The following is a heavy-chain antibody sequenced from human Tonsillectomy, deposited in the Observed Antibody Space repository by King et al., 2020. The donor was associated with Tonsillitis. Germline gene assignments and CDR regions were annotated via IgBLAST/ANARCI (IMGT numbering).Heavy chain of an antibody. CDR1: GYTFTSYG. CDR2: ISAYNGNT. D-gene: IGHD1-26*01. Sequence: QLVQSGAEVKKPGASVKVSCKASGYTFTSYGISWVRQAPGQGLEWMGWISAYNGNTNYAQKLQGRVTMTTDTSTSTAYMELRSLRSDDTAVYYCARDMVGATNNYYYGMDVWGQGTTVTVSS. CDR3: ARDMVGATNNYYYGMDV. V-gene: IGHV1-18*01. J-gene: IGHJ6*02.